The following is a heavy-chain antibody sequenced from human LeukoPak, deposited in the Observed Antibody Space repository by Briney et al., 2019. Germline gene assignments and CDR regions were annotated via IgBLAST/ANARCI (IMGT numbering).Heavy chain of an antibody. CDR1: GYTFTSYD. CDR2: MNPNSGNT. V-gene: IGHV1-8*01. D-gene: IGHD2-2*01. Sequence: GASVKVSCKVSGYTFTSYDINWVRQATGQGLEWMGWMNPNSGNTGYAQKFQGRVTMTRNTSISTAYMELSSLRSEDTAVYFCARKGPANYYYYYMDVWGKGTTVTVSS. J-gene: IGHJ6*03. CDR3: ARKGPANYYYYYMDV.